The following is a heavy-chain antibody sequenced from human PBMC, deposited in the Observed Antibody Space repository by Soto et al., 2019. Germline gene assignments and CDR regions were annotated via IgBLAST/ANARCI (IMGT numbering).Heavy chain of an antibody. CDR2: IWYDGSNK. J-gene: IGHJ6*02. D-gene: IGHD3-10*01. V-gene: IGHV3-33*01. Sequence: PGGSLRLSCAASGFTFSSYSMHWVRQAPGKGLEWVAVIWYDGSNKYYADSVKGRFTISRDNSKNTLYLQMNSLRAEDTAVYYCAGGSGDVYGMDVWGQGTTVTVSS. CDR3: AGGSGDVYGMDV. CDR1: GFTFSSYS.